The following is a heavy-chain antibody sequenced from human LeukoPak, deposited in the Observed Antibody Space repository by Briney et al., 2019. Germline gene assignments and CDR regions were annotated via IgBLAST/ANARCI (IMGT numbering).Heavy chain of an antibody. CDR1: GGSISSYY. CDR3: ARGGTVRNGMDV. V-gene: IGHV4-59*01. D-gene: IGHD1-26*01. J-gene: IGHJ6*02. Sequence: PSETLSLTCTVSGGSISSYYWSWIRQPPGKGLEWIGYIYYSGSTNHNPSLKSRVTISVDTSRNQLSLKLSSVTAADTAVYYCARGGTVRNGMDVWGQGTTVTVSS. CDR2: IYYSGST.